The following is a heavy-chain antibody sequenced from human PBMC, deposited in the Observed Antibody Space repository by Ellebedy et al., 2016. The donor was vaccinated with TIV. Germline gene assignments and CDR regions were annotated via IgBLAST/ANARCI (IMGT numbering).Heavy chain of an antibody. Sequence: AASVKVSCKVSGYTLTELSMHWARQAPGKGLEWMGGFDPEDGETIYAQKFQGRVTMTEDTSTDTAYMELSSLRSEDTAVYYCATVRLVGAPFDPWGQGTLVTVSS. CDR1: GYTLTELS. J-gene: IGHJ5*02. V-gene: IGHV1-24*01. CDR2: FDPEDGET. CDR3: ATVRLVGAPFDP. D-gene: IGHD1-26*01.